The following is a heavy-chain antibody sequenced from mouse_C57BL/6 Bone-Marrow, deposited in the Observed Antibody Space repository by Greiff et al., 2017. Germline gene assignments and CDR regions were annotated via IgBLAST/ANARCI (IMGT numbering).Heavy chain of an antibody. CDR3: ARHPYYGSSYRWYFDV. J-gene: IGHJ1*03. V-gene: IGHV5-12*01. CDR2: ISNGGGST. Sequence: EVQGVESGGGLVQPGGSLKLSCAASGFTFSDYYMYWVRQTPEKRLEWVAYISNGGGSTYYPDTVKGRFTISRDNAKNTLYLQMSRLKSEDTAMYYCARHPYYGSSYRWYFDVWGTGTTVTVSS. CDR1: GFTFSDYY. D-gene: IGHD1-1*01.